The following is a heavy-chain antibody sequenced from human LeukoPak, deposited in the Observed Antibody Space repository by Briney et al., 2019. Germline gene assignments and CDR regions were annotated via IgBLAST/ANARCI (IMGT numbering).Heavy chain of an antibody. V-gene: IGHV1-8*03. J-gene: IGHJ4*02. Sequence: ASVKVSCKVSGYTFTSYDIHWVRQATGQGLEWMGWMNPNSGHTGYAQKFQGRVTITRDTSITTAYMELSSLGSEDTAVHYCARGVGAATNYFDYWGREPWSPSP. CDR2: MNPNSGHT. CDR3: ARGVGAATNYFDY. CDR1: GYTFTSYD. D-gene: IGHD1-26*01.